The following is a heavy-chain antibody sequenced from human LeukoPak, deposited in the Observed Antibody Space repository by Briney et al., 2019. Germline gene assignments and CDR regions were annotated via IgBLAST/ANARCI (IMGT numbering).Heavy chain of an antibody. V-gene: IGHV4-39*01. CDR1: GGSISSSSYY. J-gene: IGHJ4*02. CDR3: TSREGGIYRYCSSTSCNDPFDY. D-gene: IGHD2-2*01. CDR2: IYYSGST. Sequence: SETLSLTCTVSGGSISSSSYYWGWIRQPPGKGLEWIGSIYYSGSTYYNPSLKSRVTISVDTSKNQFSLKLSSVTAADTAVYYCTSREGGIYRYCSSTSCNDPFDYWGQGTVVTVSS.